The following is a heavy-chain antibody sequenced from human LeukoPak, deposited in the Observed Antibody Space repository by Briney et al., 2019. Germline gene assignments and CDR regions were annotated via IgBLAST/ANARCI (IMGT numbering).Heavy chain of an antibody. V-gene: IGHV4-59*01. CDR3: AREERYGSSYDY. CDR2: IYYSGST. J-gene: IGHJ4*02. CDR1: GGSISSYY. D-gene: IGHD3-10*01. Sequence: SETLSLTCTVSGGSISSYYWSWIRQPPGKGLEWIGYIYYSGSTNYTPSLKSRVTISVDTSKNQFSLKLSSVTAADTAVYYCAREERYGSSYDYWGQGTLVTVSS.